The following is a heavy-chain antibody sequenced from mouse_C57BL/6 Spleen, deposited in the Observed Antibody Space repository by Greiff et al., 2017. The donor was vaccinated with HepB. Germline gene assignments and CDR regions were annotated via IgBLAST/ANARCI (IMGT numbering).Heavy chain of an antibody. D-gene: IGHD2-4*01. CDR3: ARRDDYYYLDY. Sequence: EVQLQQSGPELVKPGASVKISCKASGYSFTGYYMNWVKQSPEKSLEWIGEINPSTGGTTYNQKFKAKSTLTVDKSSSTAYMQLKSLTSEDSAVYYCARRDDYYYLDYWGQGTTLTVSS. CDR2: INPSTGGT. CDR1: GYSFTGYY. V-gene: IGHV1-42*01. J-gene: IGHJ2*01.